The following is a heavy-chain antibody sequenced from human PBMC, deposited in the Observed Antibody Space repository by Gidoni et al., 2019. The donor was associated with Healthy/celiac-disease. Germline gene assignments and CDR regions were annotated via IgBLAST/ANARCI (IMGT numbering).Heavy chain of an antibody. V-gene: IGHV3-15*07. D-gene: IGHD1-7*01. J-gene: IGHJ6*02. CDR2: IKSKTDGGTT. CDR3: TTALPPELELRPVYYYYGMDV. CDR1: GFTFSTAW. Sequence: EVQLVESGGGLVKPGGSLRLSCAASGFTFSTAWMPWVPQAPGKGLEWVGRIKSKTDGGTTDYAAPVKGRFTISRDDSKNTLYLQMNSLKTEDTAVYYCTTALPPELELRPVYYYYGMDVWGQGTTVTVSS.